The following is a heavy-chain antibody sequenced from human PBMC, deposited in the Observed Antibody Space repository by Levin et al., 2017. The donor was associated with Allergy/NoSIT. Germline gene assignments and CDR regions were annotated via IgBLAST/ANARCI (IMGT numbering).Heavy chain of an antibody. J-gene: IGHJ4*02. CDR2: ISGDGVHT. V-gene: IGHV3-23*01. Sequence: SGGSLRLSCATSGFTFHNYAMTWVRQTPGKGLEWVSAISGDGVHTYYTDSVKGRFTTSRDNSKNTVYLQMNGLRAEDTAVYYCAKNIWDGTVVYDHWGQGTLVTVSS. D-gene: IGHD2/OR15-2a*01. CDR1: GFTFHNYA. CDR3: AKNIWDGTVVYDH.